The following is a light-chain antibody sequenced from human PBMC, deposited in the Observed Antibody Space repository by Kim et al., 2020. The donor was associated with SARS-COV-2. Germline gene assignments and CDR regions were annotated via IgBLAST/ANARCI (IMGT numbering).Light chain of an antibody. CDR1: QSVSGD. J-gene: IGKJ1*01. CDR2: GAS. CDR3: QHYNNWPLT. V-gene: IGKV3-15*01. Sequence: EIVLTQSPATLSVSPGEGATLSCRASQSVSGDLAWYQQKPGQAPRLLIYGASTRATGIPARFSGSGSGTEFTLTISSLQSEDFAVYYCQHYNNWPLTFGQGTKVDIK.